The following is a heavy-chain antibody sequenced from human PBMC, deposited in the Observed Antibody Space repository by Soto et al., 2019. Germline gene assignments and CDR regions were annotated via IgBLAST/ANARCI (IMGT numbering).Heavy chain of an antibody. CDR2: ISYDGSNK. Sequence: QVQLVESGGGVVQPGRSLRLSCAASGFTFSSYGMHWVRQARGKGLEWVAVISYDGSNKYYADSVKGRFTISRDNSKNTLYLQMNSLRAEDTAVYYCAKDLAVACYGTSAFDIWGQGTMVTVSS. CDR3: AKDLAVACYGTSAFDI. J-gene: IGHJ3*02. CDR1: GFTFSSYG. V-gene: IGHV3-30*18. D-gene: IGHD6-19*01.